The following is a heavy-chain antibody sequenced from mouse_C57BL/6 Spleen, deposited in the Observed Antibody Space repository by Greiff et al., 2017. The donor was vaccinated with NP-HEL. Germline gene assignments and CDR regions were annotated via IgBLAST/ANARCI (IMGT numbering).Heavy chain of an antibody. J-gene: IGHJ3*01. V-gene: IGHV3-6*01. D-gene: IGHD2-4*01. CDR3: ANYDYDWFAY. CDR2: ISYDGSN. CDR1: GYSITSGYY. Sequence: EVKLVESGPGLVKPSQSLSLTCSVTGYSITSGYYWNWIRQFPGNKLEWMGYISYDGSNNYNPSLKNRISITRDTSKNQFFLKLNSVTTEDTATYYCANYDYDWFAYWGQGTLVTVSA.